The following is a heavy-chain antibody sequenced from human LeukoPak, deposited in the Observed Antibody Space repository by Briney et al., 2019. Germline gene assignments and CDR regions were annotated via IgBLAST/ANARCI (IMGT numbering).Heavy chain of an antibody. CDR2: ITWNSDTI. CDR3: ATDRAWGGFDY. Sequence: GGSLRLSCAASGFTFDDYAMHWVRQGPGKGLEWVAGITWNSDTIGYGDSVKGRFTISRDNAKNSLYLQMNSLRAEDTAVYYCATDRAWGGFDYWGQGTLVTVSS. D-gene: IGHD3-16*01. V-gene: IGHV3-9*01. CDR1: GFTFDDYA. J-gene: IGHJ4*02.